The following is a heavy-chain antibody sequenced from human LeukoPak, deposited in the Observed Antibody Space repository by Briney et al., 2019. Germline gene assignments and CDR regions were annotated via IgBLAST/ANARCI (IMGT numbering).Heavy chain of an antibody. CDR2: INPNSGGT. J-gene: IGHJ4*02. V-gene: IGHV1-2*04. D-gene: IGHD3-10*01. Sequence: ASVKVSCTASGYTFTGYYMHWVRQAPGQGLEWMGWINPNSGGTNYAQKFQGWVTMTRDTSISTAYMELSRLRSDDTAVYYCARDGGSGSYPVHWGQGTLVTVSS. CDR3: ARDGGSGSYPVH. CDR1: GYTFTGYY.